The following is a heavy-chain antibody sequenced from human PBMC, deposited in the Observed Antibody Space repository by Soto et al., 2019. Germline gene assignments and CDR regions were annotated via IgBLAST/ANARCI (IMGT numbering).Heavy chain of an antibody. D-gene: IGHD3-3*01. J-gene: IGHJ4*02. CDR2: ISSSSSTI. V-gene: IGHV3-48*02. CDR3: ARDELGITIFGVVTEKRHFDY. CDR1: GFTFSSYS. Sequence: GGSLRLSCAASGFTFSSYSMNWVRQAPGKGLEWVSYISSSSSTIYYADSVKGRFTISRDNAKNSLYLQMNSLRDEDTAVYYCARDELGITIFGVVTEKRHFDYWGQGTLVTVSS.